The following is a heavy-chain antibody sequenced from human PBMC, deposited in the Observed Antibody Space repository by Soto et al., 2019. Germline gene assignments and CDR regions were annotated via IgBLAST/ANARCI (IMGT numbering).Heavy chain of an antibody. J-gene: IGHJ5*02. CDR3: ARHKIACRSTSCYKWFDP. CDR2: IYPGDSDT. Sequence: GESLKISCKGSGYSFTSYWIGWVRQMPGKGLEWMGIIYPGDSDTRYSPSFQGQVTISADKSISTAYLQWSSLKASDTAMYYCARHKIACRSTSCYKWFDPWGQGTLVTVSS. V-gene: IGHV5-51*01. CDR1: GYSFTSYW. D-gene: IGHD2-2*02.